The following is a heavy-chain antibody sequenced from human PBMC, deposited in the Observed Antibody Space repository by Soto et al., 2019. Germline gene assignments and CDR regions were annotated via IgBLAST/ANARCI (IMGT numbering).Heavy chain of an antibody. CDR1: GYTFTSYG. V-gene: IGHV1-18*01. J-gene: IGHJ4*02. CDR2: ISAYNGNT. Sequence: ASVKVSCKASGYTFTSYGISWVRQAPGQGLEWMGWISAYNGNTNYAQKLQGRVTMTTDTSTSTAYMELRSLRSADTAVYYCARDQRITIFGVVIDDYWGQGTLVTVSS. D-gene: IGHD3-3*01. CDR3: ARDQRITIFGVVIDDY.